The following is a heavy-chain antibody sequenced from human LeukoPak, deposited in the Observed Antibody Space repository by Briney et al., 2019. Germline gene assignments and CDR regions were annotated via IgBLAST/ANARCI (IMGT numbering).Heavy chain of an antibody. D-gene: IGHD6-13*01. CDR2: ISSSSGYI. V-gene: IGHV3-21*01. Sequence: GGSLRLSCAASGFTFSSYSMNWVRQAPGKGLEWVSSISSSSGYIYYADSLKGRFTISRDNAKNSLYLQMNSLRAEDTAVYYCARGGIEYIAAAAHFDYWGQGTLVTVSS. J-gene: IGHJ4*02. CDR3: ARGGIEYIAAAAHFDY. CDR1: GFTFSSYS.